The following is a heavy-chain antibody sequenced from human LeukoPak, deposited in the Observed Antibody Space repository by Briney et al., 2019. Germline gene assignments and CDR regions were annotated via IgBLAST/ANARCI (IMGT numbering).Heavy chain of an antibody. Sequence: GGSLRLSCAASGFTFSSYSMNWVRQAPGKGLVWVSSISTSSSYIYYADSVKGRFTISRDNAKNSLYLQMKSLRAEDTAVYYCARDRESSSWFDYWGQGTLVTVSS. V-gene: IGHV3-21*01. D-gene: IGHD6-13*01. J-gene: IGHJ4*02. CDR2: ISTSSSYI. CDR3: ARDRESSSWFDY. CDR1: GFTFSSYS.